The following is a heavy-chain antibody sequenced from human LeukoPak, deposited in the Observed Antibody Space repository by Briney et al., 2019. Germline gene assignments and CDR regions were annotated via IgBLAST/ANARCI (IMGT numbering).Heavy chain of an antibody. CDR3: AKDSPIAAAGIPFDY. J-gene: IGHJ4*02. V-gene: IGHV3-23*01. D-gene: IGHD6-13*01. Sequence: PGGSLRLACAASGFTFSSYAMSWVRQAPGKGLEWVSAISGSGGSTFYADSVKGRFTISRDNSKNTLYLQMNSLRAEDTAVYYCAKDSPIAAAGIPFDYWGQGTLVTVSS. CDR2: ISGSGGST. CDR1: GFTFSSYA.